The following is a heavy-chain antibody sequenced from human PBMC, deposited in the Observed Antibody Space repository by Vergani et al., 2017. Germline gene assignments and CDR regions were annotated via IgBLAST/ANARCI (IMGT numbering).Heavy chain of an antibody. CDR2: ISYDGSNK. J-gene: IGHJ4*02. D-gene: IGHD2-15*01. CDR1: GFTFSSYA. Sequence: QVQLVESGGGVVQPGRSLRLSCAASGFTFSSYAMHWVRQAPGKGLEWVAVISYDGSNKYYADSVKGRFTISRDNSKNTLYLQMNSLRAEDTAVYYCAREADCSGGSCYPLFDYWGQGTLVTVSS. CDR3: AREADCSGGSCYPLFDY. V-gene: IGHV3-30-3*01.